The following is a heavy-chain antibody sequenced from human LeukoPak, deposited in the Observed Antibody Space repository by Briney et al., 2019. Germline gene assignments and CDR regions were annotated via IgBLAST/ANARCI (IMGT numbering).Heavy chain of an antibody. CDR1: GFTFDDYA. CDR2: ISGDGGST. J-gene: IGHJ4*02. D-gene: IGHD6-13*01. V-gene: IGHV3-43*02. Sequence: PGGSLRLSCAASGFTFDDYAMHWVRQAPGKGLEWVSLISGDGGSTYYADFVKGRFTISRDNSKNSLYLQMNSLRTEDTALYYCAKDRGSSSWDPAFDYWGQGTLVTVSS. CDR3: AKDRGSSSWDPAFDY.